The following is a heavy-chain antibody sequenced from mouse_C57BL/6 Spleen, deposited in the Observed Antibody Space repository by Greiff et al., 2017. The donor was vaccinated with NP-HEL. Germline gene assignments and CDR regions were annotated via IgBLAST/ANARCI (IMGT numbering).Heavy chain of an antibody. CDR1: GFSLTSYG. Sequence: VQVVESGPGLVQPSQSLSITCTVSGFSLTSYGVHWVRQSPGKGLEWLGVIWRGGSTDYNAAFMSRLSITKDNSKSQVFFKMNSLQADDTAIYYCAKPYYGSSGYWYFDVWGTGTTVTVSS. D-gene: IGHD1-1*01. CDR2: IWRGGST. J-gene: IGHJ1*03. CDR3: AKPYYGSSGYWYFDV. V-gene: IGHV2-5*01.